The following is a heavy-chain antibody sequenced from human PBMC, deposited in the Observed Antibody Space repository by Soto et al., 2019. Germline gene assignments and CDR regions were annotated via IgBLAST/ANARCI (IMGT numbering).Heavy chain of an antibody. CDR1: GGTFSSYA. J-gene: IGHJ5*02. Sequence: QVQLVQSGAEVKKPGSSVKVSCKASGGTFSSYAISWVRQAPGQGLEWMGGIIPSFGTANYAQKFQGRVTITADESTSPAYMELSSLRFEDTAVYYCARKASVAGIPGWFDPWGQGTLVTVSS. D-gene: IGHD6-19*01. CDR3: ARKASVAGIPGWFDP. CDR2: IIPSFGTA. V-gene: IGHV1-69*01.